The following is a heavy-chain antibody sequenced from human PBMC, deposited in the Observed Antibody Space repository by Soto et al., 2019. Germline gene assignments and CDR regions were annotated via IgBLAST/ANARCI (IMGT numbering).Heavy chain of an antibody. D-gene: IGHD2-15*01. Sequence: SLRLSCAVSGLTFSSYAMSWVRQAPGMGLEWVSSISASGFSTYYADSVKGRFIISRDNSKNTLYLQMNSLRVEDTALYYCANGAANFDYWGQGTTVTVSS. CDR2: ISASGFST. J-gene: IGHJ4*02. CDR1: GLTFSSYA. CDR3: ANGAANFDY. V-gene: IGHV3-23*01.